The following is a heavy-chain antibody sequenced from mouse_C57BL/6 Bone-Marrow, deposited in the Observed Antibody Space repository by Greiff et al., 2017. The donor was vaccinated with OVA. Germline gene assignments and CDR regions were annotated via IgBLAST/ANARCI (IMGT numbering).Heavy chain of an antibody. V-gene: IGHV1-5*01. CDR3: TRGNEYDDYDMDY. CDR1: GYTFTSYW. CDR2: IYPGSSDT. J-gene: IGHJ4*01. D-gene: IGHD2-4*01. Sequence: EVQLQQSGAVLARPGASVKMSCKTSGYTFTSYWMHWVKQRPGQGLEWIGAIYPGSSDTSYNEKFKGKATLTVDTSASTAYMKLSSLTNEDSAVYYCTRGNEYDDYDMDYWGQGTTVTVSS.